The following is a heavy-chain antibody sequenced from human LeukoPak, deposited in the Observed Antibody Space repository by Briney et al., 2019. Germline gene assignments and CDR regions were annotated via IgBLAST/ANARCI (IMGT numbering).Heavy chain of an antibody. CDR3: ARAPSTTDILTGYYIYWFDP. CDR1: GYTFTSYY. Sequence: VSVKVSCKASGYTFTSYYMHWVRQAPGQGLEWMGIINPSGGSTSYAQKFQGRVTMTGDTSTSTVYMELSSLRSEGTAVYYCARAPSTTDILTGYYIYWFDPWGQGTLVTVSS. CDR2: INPSGGST. D-gene: IGHD3-9*01. J-gene: IGHJ5*02. V-gene: IGHV1-46*01.